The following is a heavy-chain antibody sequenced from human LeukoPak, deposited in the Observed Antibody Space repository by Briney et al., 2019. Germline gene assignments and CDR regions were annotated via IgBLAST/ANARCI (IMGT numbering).Heavy chain of an antibody. D-gene: IGHD3-22*01. CDR3: ARGGGVTYYYDSSGYQATDY. CDR2: ISSSSSYI. V-gene: IGHV3-21*01. Sequence: PGGSLRLSCAASGFTFSSYSMNWVRQAPGKGLEWVSSISSSSSYIYYADSVKGRFTISRDNAKNSLYLQMNSLRAEDTAVYYWARGGGVTYYYDSSGYQATDYWGQGTLVTVSS. CDR1: GFTFSSYS. J-gene: IGHJ4*02.